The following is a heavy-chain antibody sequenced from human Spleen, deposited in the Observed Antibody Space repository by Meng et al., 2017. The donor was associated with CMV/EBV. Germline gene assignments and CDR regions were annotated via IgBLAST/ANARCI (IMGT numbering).Heavy chain of an antibody. V-gene: IGHV3-30*02. Sequence: GGSLRLSCAASGFTFSSYGMHWVRQAPGKGLEWVAFIRYDGSNKYYADSVKGRFTISRDNSKNTLYLQMNSLRAEDTAVYYCAKQDYDILTGHYYGMDVWGQGTTVTVSS. CDR2: IRYDGSNK. CDR3: AKQDYDILTGHYYGMDV. D-gene: IGHD3-9*01. CDR1: GFTFSSYG. J-gene: IGHJ6*02.